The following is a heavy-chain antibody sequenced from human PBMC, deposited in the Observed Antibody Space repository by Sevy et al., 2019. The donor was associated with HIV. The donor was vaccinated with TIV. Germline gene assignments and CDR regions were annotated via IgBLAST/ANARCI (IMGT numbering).Heavy chain of an antibody. CDR3: AKDISSGSGGYYGMDV. J-gene: IGHJ6*02. Sequence: GGSLRLSCAASGFTFDDYAMHWVRQAPGKGLEWVSGISWNSGSIGYADSVKGRFTISRDNAKNSLYLQMNSLRAEDTALYYCAKDISSGSGGYYGMDVWGQWTTVTVSS. CDR2: ISWNSGSI. D-gene: IGHD3-10*01. V-gene: IGHV3-9*01. CDR1: GFTFDDYA.